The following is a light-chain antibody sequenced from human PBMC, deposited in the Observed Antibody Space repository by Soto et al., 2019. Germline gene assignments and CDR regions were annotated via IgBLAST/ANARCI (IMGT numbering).Light chain of an antibody. V-gene: IGLV8-61*01. J-gene: IGLJ1*01. Sequence: VVTQEPSFSVSPGGTVTLTCGLSSGSVSTSYYPSWYQQTPGQAPRTLIYSTNTRSSGVPDRFSGSILGNKAALTITGAQADDESDYYCVLYMGSGISYVFGTGTKVTVL. CDR1: SGSVSTSYY. CDR3: VLYMGSGISYV. CDR2: STN.